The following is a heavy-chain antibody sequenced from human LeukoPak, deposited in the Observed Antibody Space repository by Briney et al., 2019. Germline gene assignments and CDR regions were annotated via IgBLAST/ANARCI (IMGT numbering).Heavy chain of an antibody. CDR3: ARYCNGVTCYSGYDY. Sequence: PGGPLRLSCAASGFTFSSYAMHWVRQTPGKGLEYVSAISTNGGGTYYANSVKGRFTISRDNSKNTLYLQMGSLRAEDMAVYFCARYCNGVTCYSGYDYWGQGTLVTVSS. CDR2: ISTNGGGT. V-gene: IGHV3-64*01. CDR1: GFTFSSYA. D-gene: IGHD2-15*01. J-gene: IGHJ4*02.